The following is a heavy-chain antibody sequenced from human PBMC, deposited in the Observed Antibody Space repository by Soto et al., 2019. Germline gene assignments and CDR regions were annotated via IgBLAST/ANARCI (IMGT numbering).Heavy chain of an antibody. CDR1: GFSLTTRGVA. J-gene: IGHJ6*03. V-gene: IGHV2-5*02. Sequence: QITLKESGPALVKPTQTLTLTCTFSGFSLTTRGVAVGWVRQPPGKALEWLSLTYWDDDKRYTPSLRTRLSISKGPSDTQVVLTMTDMDPADTATYYCVHESFSIFGDFYMDVWGKGTTVTVSS. CDR3: VHESFSIFGDFYMDV. D-gene: IGHD3-3*01. CDR2: TYWDDDK.